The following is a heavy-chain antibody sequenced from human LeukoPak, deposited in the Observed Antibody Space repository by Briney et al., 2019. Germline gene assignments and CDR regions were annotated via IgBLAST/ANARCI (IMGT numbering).Heavy chain of an antibody. D-gene: IGHD1-26*01. J-gene: IGHJ4*02. Sequence: GASLKISCKASGYNFASYWIGWVRQMPGKGLEWMGIIYPGDSETIYSPSFQGQVTISADKSISTAYLQWNSLKASDTAMYYCAKPSGSYRQGLRHFDYWGQGTLVTVSS. CDR2: IYPGDSET. CDR3: AKPSGSYRQGLRHFDY. CDR1: GYNFASYW. V-gene: IGHV5-51*01.